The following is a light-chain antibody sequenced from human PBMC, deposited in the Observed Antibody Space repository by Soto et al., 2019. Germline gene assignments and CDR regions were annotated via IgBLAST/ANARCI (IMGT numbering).Light chain of an antibody. CDR2: DAS. CDR1: QSISSW. Sequence: DIQMTQSPSTLSASVGDRVTITCRASQSISSWLAWYQQKPGKAPKLLIYDASSLESGVPSRFSGSGSGTEFTLTISCLQPDDFATYYCQQYNSYSTFGQGTKVEIK. J-gene: IGKJ1*01. V-gene: IGKV1-5*01. CDR3: QQYNSYST.